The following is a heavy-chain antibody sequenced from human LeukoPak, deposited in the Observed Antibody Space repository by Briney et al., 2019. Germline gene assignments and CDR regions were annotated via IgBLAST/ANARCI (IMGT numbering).Heavy chain of an antibody. CDR2: IWYGGSNK. Sequence: PGRSLRLSCAASGFTFSSYGMHWVRQAPGKGLEWVAVIWYGGSNKYYADSVKGRFTISRDNSKNTLYLQMNSLRAEDTAVYYCAKDHEGATEYWGQGTLVTVSS. CDR1: GFTFSSYG. D-gene: IGHD1-26*01. J-gene: IGHJ4*02. V-gene: IGHV3-30*18. CDR3: AKDHEGATEY.